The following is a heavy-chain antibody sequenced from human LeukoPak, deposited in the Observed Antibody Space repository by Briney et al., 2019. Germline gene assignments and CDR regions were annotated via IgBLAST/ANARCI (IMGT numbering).Heavy chain of an antibody. CDR2: IIPIFGTA. V-gene: IGHV1-69*06. D-gene: IGHD3-16*01. CDR1: GGTFSSYA. Sequence: SVKVSCKASGGTFSSYAISWVRQAPGQGLEWMGRIIPIFGTANYAQKFQGRVTITADKSTRTAYMELSSLRSEDTAVYYCARDGELWGDYWGQGTLVTVSS. CDR3: ARDGELWGDY. J-gene: IGHJ4*02.